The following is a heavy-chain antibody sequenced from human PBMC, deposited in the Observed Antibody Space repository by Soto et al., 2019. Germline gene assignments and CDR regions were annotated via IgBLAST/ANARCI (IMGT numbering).Heavy chain of an antibody. V-gene: IGHV1-2*02. Sequence: GASVKVSCRASGGTFSSYAISWVRQAPGQGLEWMGWINPITGGTNYAPKFQGRVTMTRDTSITTAYMELSRLRSDDTAVYYCARNYYDSSDRDYLDYWGQGTPVTVSS. CDR1: GGTFSSYA. J-gene: IGHJ4*02. CDR2: INPITGGT. CDR3: ARNYYDSSDRDYLDY. D-gene: IGHD3-22*01.